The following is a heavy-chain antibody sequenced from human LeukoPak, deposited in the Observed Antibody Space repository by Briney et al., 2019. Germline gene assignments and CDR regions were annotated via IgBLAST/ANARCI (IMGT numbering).Heavy chain of an antibody. Sequence: ASVKVSCKASGGTFSSYASSWVRQAPGQGLEWMGGIIPIFGTANYAQKFQGRVTITADESTSTAYMELSSLRSEDTAVYYCAKGSPATTGDIVVVVAASFFYYYGMDVWGQGTTVTVSS. J-gene: IGHJ6*02. CDR3: AKGSPATTGDIVVVVAASFFYYYGMDV. V-gene: IGHV1-69*01. D-gene: IGHD2-15*01. CDR2: IIPIFGTA. CDR1: GGTFSSYA.